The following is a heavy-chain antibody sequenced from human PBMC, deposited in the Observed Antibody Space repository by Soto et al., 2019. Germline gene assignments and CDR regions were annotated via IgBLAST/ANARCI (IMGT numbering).Heavy chain of an antibody. CDR1: GFTFSSYG. V-gene: IGHV3-30*18. Sequence: GGSLRLSCAASGFTFSSYGMHWVRQAPCKGLEWVGVISYDGSNKYYADSVKGRFTTTRDNSKTTLDLQMNSLRAEDTAGYYCAKGAGDFGSCYYLDVWGQGTTVTVSS. CDR2: ISYDGSNK. D-gene: IGHD3-3*01. J-gene: IGHJ6*02. CDR3: AKGAGDFGSCYYLDV.